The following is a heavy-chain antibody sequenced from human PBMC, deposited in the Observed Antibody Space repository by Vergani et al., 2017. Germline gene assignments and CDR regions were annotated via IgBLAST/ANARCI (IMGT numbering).Heavy chain of an antibody. V-gene: IGHV3-21*01. CDR3: ARVNISSWYYYYYYYYRDV. Sequence: EVQLVESGGGLVKPGGSLRLSCAASGFTFSSYSMNWVRQAPGKGLEWVSSISSSSSYIYYADSVKGRFTISRDNAKNSLYLQMNSLRAEDTAVYYCARVNISSWYYYYYYYYRDVWGKGP. CDR2: ISSSSSYI. CDR1: GFTFSSYS. D-gene: IGHD6-13*01. J-gene: IGHJ6*03.